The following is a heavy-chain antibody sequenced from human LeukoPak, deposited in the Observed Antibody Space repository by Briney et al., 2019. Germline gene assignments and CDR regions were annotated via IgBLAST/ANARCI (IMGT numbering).Heavy chain of an antibody. CDR3: SVIAAAGSFPDY. CDR1: GYTFTGYY. CDR2: INPNSGGT. J-gene: IGHJ4*02. D-gene: IGHD6-13*01. V-gene: IGHV1-2*02. Sequence: GASVKVSCKASGYTFTGYYMHWVRQAPGQGLEWMGWINPNSGGTNYAQKFQGRVTMTRDTSISTAYMELSRLRSDDTAVYYCSVIAAAGSFPDYWGQGTLVTVSS.